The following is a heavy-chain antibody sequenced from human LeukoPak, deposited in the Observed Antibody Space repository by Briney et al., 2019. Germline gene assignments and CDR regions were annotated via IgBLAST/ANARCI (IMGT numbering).Heavy chain of an antibody. CDR1: GFTFGDYA. D-gene: IGHD2-21*01. Sequence: GGSLRLSCAASGFTFGDYAMSWVRQAPGKGLEWVGFIRSKTYGGAADYAASVQGRFTISRDDSKSVAYLQMNSLKIEDTAVYYCTRIGIAIIGTAPVAYSGQGTLVTVS. CDR2: IRSKTYGGAA. J-gene: IGHJ4*02. V-gene: IGHV3-49*04. CDR3: TRIGIAIIGTAPVAY.